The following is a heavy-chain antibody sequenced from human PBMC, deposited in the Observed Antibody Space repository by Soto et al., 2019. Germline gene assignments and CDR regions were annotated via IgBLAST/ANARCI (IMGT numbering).Heavy chain of an antibody. CDR1: GFTFSSYG. V-gene: IGHV3-33*01. Sequence: GGSLRLSCAASGFTFSSYGMHWVRQAPGKGLEWVAVIWYDGSNKYYADSVKGRFTISRDNSKNTLYLQMNSLRAEDTAVYYCARDPGSYDFWSGYPEVDYGMDVWGQGTTVTVSS. CDR2: IWYDGSNK. CDR3: ARDPGSYDFWSGYPEVDYGMDV. D-gene: IGHD3-3*01. J-gene: IGHJ6*02.